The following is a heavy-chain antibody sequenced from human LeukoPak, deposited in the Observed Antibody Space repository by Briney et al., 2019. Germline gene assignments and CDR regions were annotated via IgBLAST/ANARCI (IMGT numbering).Heavy chain of an antibody. Sequence: ASVKVSCKASGGTFSSYTISWVRQAPGQGLEWMGRIIPILGIANYVQKFQGRVTITADKSTSTAYMELSSLRSEDTAVYYCARSEEMATIDYWGQGTLVTVSS. J-gene: IGHJ4*02. D-gene: IGHD5-24*01. CDR3: ARSEEMATIDY. CDR2: IIPILGIA. V-gene: IGHV1-69*02. CDR1: GGTFSSYT.